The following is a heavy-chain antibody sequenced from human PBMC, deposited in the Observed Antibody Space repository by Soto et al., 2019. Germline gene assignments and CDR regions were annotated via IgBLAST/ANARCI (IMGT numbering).Heavy chain of an antibody. V-gene: IGHV3-30-3*01. CDR1: GFTFSTHA. J-gene: IGHJ4*02. D-gene: IGHD6-13*01. Sequence: QVQLVESGGGVVQPGRSLRLSCAASGFTFSTHAMHWVRQAPGKGLECVAIVSFDGSNKYYADSVKGRFTISRDNSKNTLYLQMSGLTPEDTAFYYCARDQTGITTAGGGRIDHWGQGTLVTVCS. CDR2: VSFDGSNK. CDR3: ARDQTGITTAGGGRIDH.